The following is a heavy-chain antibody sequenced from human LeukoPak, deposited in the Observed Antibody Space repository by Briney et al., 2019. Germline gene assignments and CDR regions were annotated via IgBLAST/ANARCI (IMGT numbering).Heavy chain of an antibody. CDR2: INPNSGGT. V-gene: IGHV1-2*02. Sequence: ASVTVSCKASGYTFTGYYMHWVRQAPGQGPEWMGWINPNSGGTNYEQNFQGRVTMTRDTSISTAYMELSRLKSDDTAVYYCARDSLVSSSGWTNTFDYWGQGSLVTVSS. CDR1: GYTFTGYY. D-gene: IGHD6-19*01. CDR3: ARDSLVSSSGWTNTFDY. J-gene: IGHJ4*02.